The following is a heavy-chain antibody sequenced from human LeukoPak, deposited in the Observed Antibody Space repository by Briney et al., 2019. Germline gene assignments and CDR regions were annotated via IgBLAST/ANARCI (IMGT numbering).Heavy chain of an antibody. Sequence: PGGSLRLSCAASGFALSDYYMTWIRQAPGKGLEWVAYINGAGTTIYSADSVKGRFTISRDNAKYSLYLQMNSLRAEDTAVYYCARARGSCDSVLCYPFYFGLDVWGQGTTVTVSS. CDR1: GFALSDYY. V-gene: IGHV3-11*01. CDR3: ARARGSCDSVLCYPFYFGLDV. D-gene: IGHD2-2*03. CDR2: INGAGTTI. J-gene: IGHJ6*02.